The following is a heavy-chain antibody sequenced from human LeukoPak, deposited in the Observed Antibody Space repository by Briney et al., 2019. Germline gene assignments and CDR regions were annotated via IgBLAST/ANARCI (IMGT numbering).Heavy chain of an antibody. CDR2: IYYGGSL. V-gene: IGHV4-39*01. CDR3: ARRSHCTGGSCYPV. D-gene: IGHD2-15*01. CDR1: GDSMSSSNHY. J-gene: IGHJ6*02. Sequence: SETLSLTCTVSGDSMSSSNHYWVWIRQPPGKGLEWIGSIYYGGSLYYNPSLTGRVTISLDTSKNQFSLRLSSVTAADTAVYHCARRSHCTGGSCYPVWGQGTTVTVSS.